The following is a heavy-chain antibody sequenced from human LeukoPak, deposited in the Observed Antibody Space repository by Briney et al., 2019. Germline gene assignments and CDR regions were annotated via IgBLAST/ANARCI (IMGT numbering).Heavy chain of an antibody. CDR2: ISSSGSTI. Sequence: PGGSLRLSCAASGFTFSSYEMNWVRQAPGKGLEWVSYISSSGSTIYYADSVKGRFTISRDNAKNSLYLQMNGLRAEDTAVYYCAQQTGRQLVAGGYWGQGTLVTVSS. V-gene: IGHV3-48*03. J-gene: IGHJ4*02. CDR3: AQQTGRQLVAGGY. CDR1: GFTFSSYE. D-gene: IGHD6-13*01.